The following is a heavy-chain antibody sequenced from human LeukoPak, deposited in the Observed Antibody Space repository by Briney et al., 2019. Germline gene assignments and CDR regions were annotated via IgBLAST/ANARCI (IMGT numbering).Heavy chain of an antibody. Sequence: PSETLSLTCAVSGASISNYYWSWIRQPPGKGLEWIGCIDYSGSTNYSPSLKSRVTISLDTSTNQFSLKLSSVAAADTAVYYCARHYSSDPFDYWGQGTLVTVSS. D-gene: IGHD6-19*01. CDR1: GASISNYY. CDR2: IDYSGST. V-gene: IGHV4-59*01. J-gene: IGHJ4*02. CDR3: ARHYSSDPFDY.